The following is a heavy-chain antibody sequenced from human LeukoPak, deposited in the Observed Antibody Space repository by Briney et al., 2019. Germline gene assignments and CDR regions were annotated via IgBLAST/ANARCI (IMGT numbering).Heavy chain of an antibody. CDR3: ARVGIAAAGISAY. CDR1: GYTFTSYD. CDR2: MNPHSGNT. Sequence: ASVKVSCKAPGYTFTSYDINWVRQATGQGLEWMGWMNPHSGNTGYAQNFQGRVTMTRNTSIRTAYMELSSLRSEDTAVYYCARVGIAAAGISAYWGQGTLVTVSS. J-gene: IGHJ4*02. D-gene: IGHD6-13*01. V-gene: IGHV1-8*01.